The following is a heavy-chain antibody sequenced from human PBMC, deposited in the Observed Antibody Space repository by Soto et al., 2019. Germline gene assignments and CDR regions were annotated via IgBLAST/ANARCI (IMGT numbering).Heavy chain of an antibody. CDR1: GGTFSSYA. D-gene: IGHD3-3*01. CDR2: IIPIFGTA. J-gene: IGHJ6*02. V-gene: IGHV1-69*01. Sequence: QVQLVQSGAEVKKPGSSVKVSCKASGGTFSSYAISWVRQAPGQGLEWMGGIIPIFGTANYAQKFQGRVTITADESTSTAYMELSSLRSEDTAVYYCARDRGDGGTNYDFWSGYGMDVWGQGTTVTVSS. CDR3: ARDRGDGGTNYDFWSGYGMDV.